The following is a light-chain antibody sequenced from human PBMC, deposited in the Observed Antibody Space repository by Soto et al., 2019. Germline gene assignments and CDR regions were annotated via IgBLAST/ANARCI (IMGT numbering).Light chain of an antibody. CDR2: DVS. J-gene: IGLJ1*01. CDR3: RQYPSSIADV. V-gene: IGLV2-14*01. CDR1: SSDVGSYNY. Sequence: SVLTQPASVSGSPGQSITISCTGTSSDVGSYNYVSWYQQHPGKAPTLMIYDVSNRHSGVSNRFSGSKSGNTASLTVSGLQPGDDPDSSCRQYPSSIADVFGTGTKVTV.